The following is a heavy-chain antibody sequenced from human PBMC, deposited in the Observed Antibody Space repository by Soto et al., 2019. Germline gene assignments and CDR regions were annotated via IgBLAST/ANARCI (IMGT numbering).Heavy chain of an antibody. V-gene: IGHV4-59*01. CDR3: ARASYGSGNYYAPYYFYAMDV. J-gene: IGHJ6*02. Sequence: PSETLSLTCEVSGASIISYYWSWIRQPPGKGLEWIGYIYYSGNTNYNPSLKSRVTMSVDTSKNQFSLNLTSVTAADTAVYFCARASYGSGNYYAPYYFYAMDVWGHGTTVTVSS. CDR2: IYYSGNT. CDR1: GASIISYY. D-gene: IGHD3-10*01.